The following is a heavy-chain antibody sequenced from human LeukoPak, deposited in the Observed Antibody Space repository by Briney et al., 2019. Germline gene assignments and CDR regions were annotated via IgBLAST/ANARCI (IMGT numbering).Heavy chain of an antibody. CDR3: AKWGDYDVLTGYYVSDF. V-gene: IGHV3-23*01. CDR2: ISGRSNNT. D-gene: IGHD3-9*01. Sequence: GGSLRLSCAASGFTFDDYAMHWVRQAPGKGLEWVSAISGRSNNTYYADSVKGRFTISRDSSKNTLYLQMNSLRADDTAVYYCAKWGDYDVLTGYYVSDFWGQGTLVTVSS. J-gene: IGHJ4*02. CDR1: GFTFDDYA.